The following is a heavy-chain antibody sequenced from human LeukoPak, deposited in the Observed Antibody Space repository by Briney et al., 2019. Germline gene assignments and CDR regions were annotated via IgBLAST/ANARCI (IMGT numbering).Heavy chain of an antibody. V-gene: IGHV3-7*01. Sequence: GGSLRLSCAVSGFTFSSYWMSWVRQAPGKGLEWVANIKPDGSEKYNADSVKGRFTISRDNTENSLYLQMNSLRAEDTAVYYCVRDLSYFDYWGRGTLVIVSS. D-gene: IGHD3-9*01. J-gene: IGHJ4*02. CDR1: GFTFSSYW. CDR2: IKPDGSEK. CDR3: VRDLSYFDY.